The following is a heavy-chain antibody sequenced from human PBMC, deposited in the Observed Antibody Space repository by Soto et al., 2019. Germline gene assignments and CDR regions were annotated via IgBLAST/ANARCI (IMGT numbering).Heavy chain of an antibody. Sequence: QPGGSLRLSCAASGFIFSKSGMHWVRQAPGKGLESVAVVSYDGDKEYYADSVKGRFSISRDNFKSMLYLQMDSLRPEDTAVYFCAKVQEDYGDAPYYGLDLWGHGTTVTVSS. D-gene: IGHD4-17*01. CDR3: AKVQEDYGDAPYYGLDL. CDR2: VSYDGDKE. J-gene: IGHJ6*02. CDR1: GFIFSKSG. V-gene: IGHV3-30*18.